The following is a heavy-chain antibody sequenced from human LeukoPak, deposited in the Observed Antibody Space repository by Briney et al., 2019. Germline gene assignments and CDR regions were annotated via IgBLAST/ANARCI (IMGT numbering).Heavy chain of an antibody. J-gene: IGHJ4*02. Sequence: SETLSLTCAVYGGSFSSYYWSRIRQPPGKGLEWIGKINHSGSTNYNPSLKSRVTISVDMSKNQFSLKLSSVTAADTAVYYCARLIYYDSSGYLDYWGQGSLVTVSS. CDR1: GGSFSSYY. V-gene: IGHV4-34*01. CDR3: ARLIYYDSSGYLDY. CDR2: INHSGST. D-gene: IGHD3-22*01.